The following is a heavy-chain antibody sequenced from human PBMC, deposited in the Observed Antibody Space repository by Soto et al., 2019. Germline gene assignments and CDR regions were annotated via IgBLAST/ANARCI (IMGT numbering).Heavy chain of an antibody. D-gene: IGHD1-7*01. CDR1: GFTFSGYA. J-gene: IGHJ4*02. Sequence: GGSLRLSCVGSGFTFSGYAMSWVRQAPGRGPEWVSAIGGDGSTWYADSVRGRFTISRDNSKNTVYVQMNSLRAEDTAIYYCARDRNYPRDQFDNWGQGILVTVSS. CDR2: IGGDGST. V-gene: IGHV3-23*01. CDR3: ARDRNYPRDQFDN.